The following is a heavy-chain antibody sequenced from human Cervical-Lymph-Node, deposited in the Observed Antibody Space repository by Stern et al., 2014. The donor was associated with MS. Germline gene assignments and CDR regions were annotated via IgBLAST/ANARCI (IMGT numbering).Heavy chain of an antibody. CDR2: IYPGDSDT. V-gene: IGHV5-51*01. CDR1: GYSFSTYW. D-gene: IGHD1-26*01. J-gene: IGHJ4*02. Sequence: EVQLVESGAEVKKPGESLKISCKGSGYSFSTYWIGWVRQMPGKGLEWMGLIYPGDSDTRYSPPFQGQVTISADKSISTAYLQWSSLKASDTAMYFCTMGATTNFFDYWGQGTLVTVSS. CDR3: TMGATTNFFDY.